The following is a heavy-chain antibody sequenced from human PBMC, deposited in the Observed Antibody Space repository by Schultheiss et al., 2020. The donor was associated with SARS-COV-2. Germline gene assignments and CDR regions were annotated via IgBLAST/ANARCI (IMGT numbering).Heavy chain of an antibody. D-gene: IGHD1-26*01. CDR1: GFIFSDYV. CDR3: ARDRVRAFDY. CDR2: ISGSGGST. Sequence: GGSLRLSCSVSGFIFSDYVMYWVRQAPGEGLEYVSAISGSGGSTYYADSVKGRFTISRDNSKNTLYLQMNSLRAEDTAVYYCARDRVRAFDYWGQGTLVTVSS. V-gene: IGHV3-64*04. J-gene: IGHJ4*02.